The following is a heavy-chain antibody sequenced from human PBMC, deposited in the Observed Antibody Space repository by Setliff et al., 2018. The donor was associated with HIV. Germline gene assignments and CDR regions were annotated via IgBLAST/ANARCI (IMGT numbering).Heavy chain of an antibody. J-gene: IGHJ3*02. CDR3: ARAEAGAFDI. Sequence: SETLSLTCTVSGGSISSSSYYWGWIRQPPGKGLEWIGSIYYSGSTYYNPSLKSRVTISVDTSKNQFSLKLRSVAAADTAVYFCARAEAGAFDIWGPGTMVTVSS. CDR2: IYYSGST. V-gene: IGHV4-39*01. CDR1: GGSISSSSYY. D-gene: IGHD6-19*01.